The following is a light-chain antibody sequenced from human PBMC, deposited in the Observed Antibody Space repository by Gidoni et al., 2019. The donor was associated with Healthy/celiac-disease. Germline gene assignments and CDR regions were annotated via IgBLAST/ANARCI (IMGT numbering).Light chain of an antibody. Sequence: QSALTQPASVSGSPGQSITISCTGTSSDVGGYNYVSWYQQPPCKAPKLMSYDVSNRPSGVSNRFSGSKSGNTASLTISGLQAEDEADYYCSSYTSSSTLVVFGGGTKLTVL. CDR3: SSYTSSSTLVV. CDR2: DVS. J-gene: IGLJ2*01. CDR1: SSDVGGYNY. V-gene: IGLV2-14*03.